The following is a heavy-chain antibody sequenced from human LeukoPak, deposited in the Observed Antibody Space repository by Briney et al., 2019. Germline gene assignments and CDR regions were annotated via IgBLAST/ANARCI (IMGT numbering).Heavy chain of an antibody. V-gene: IGHV1-24*01. D-gene: IGHD6-19*01. CDR1: GYTLTELS. Sequence: ASVKVSCKVSGYTLTELSMHWVRQAPGKGLEWMGGFDPEDGETIYAQKFQGRVTMTEDTSTDTAYMELSSLRAEDTALYYCAKGTEQWLDTYYFDYWGQGTLVTVSS. CDR2: FDPEDGET. J-gene: IGHJ4*02. CDR3: AKGTEQWLDTYYFDY.